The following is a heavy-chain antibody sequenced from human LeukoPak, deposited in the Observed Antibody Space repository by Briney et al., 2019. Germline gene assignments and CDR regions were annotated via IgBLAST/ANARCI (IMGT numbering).Heavy chain of an antibody. CDR1: GYSFTSYW. V-gene: IGHV5-51*04. D-gene: IGHD6-19*01. J-gene: IGHJ4*02. CDR3: ARVRRSSGWFGDY. Sequence: GESLKISCKGSGYSFTSYWIGWVRQMPGKGLEWMGIIYPGDSDTRYSPSFQGQVTISADKPVSTAYLQWSSLKASDTAIYYCARVRRSSGWFGDYWGQGTLVTASS. CDR2: IYPGDSDT.